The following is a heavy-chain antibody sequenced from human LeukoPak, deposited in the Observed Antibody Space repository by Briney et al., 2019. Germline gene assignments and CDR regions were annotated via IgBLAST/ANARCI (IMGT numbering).Heavy chain of an antibody. CDR3: ARARGPYDSSGYYY. V-gene: IGHV4-4*07. CDR1: GGSISSYY. CDR2: IYTSGST. D-gene: IGHD3-22*01. Sequence: SETLSLTCTVSGGSISSYYWSWIRQPAGKGREWIGRIYTSGSTNYNPSLKSRVTMSGDTSKNQFSLKLSSVTAADTAVYYCARARGPYDSSGYYYWGKGTLVTVSS. J-gene: IGHJ4*02.